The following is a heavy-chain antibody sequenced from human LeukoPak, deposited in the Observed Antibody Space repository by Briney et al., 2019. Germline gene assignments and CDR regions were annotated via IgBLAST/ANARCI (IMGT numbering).Heavy chain of an antibody. CDR2: INPNSGGT. J-gene: IGHJ4*02. D-gene: IGHD5-18*01. CDR3: ARDLRESAAMVTD. CDR1: GYTFTGYY. V-gene: IGHV1-2*04. Sequence: ASVKVSCKASGYTFTGYYMHWVRQASGQGLEWMGWINPNSGGTNYAQKFQGWVTMTRDTSISTAYMELSRLRFDDTAVYYCARDLRESAAMVTDWGQGTLVTVSS.